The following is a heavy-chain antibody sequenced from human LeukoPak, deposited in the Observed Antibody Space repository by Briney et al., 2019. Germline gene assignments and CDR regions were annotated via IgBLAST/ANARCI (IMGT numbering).Heavy chain of an antibody. J-gene: IGHJ1*01. V-gene: IGHV3-74*03. CDR1: GFTFSSHW. D-gene: IGHD4-17*01. Sequence: GGSLRLSCAASGFTFSSHWMHWVRQAPGKGLVWVSRINGDGSNTTYADSVKGRFTISRDNSKNTLYLQMNSLRAEDTAVYYCAKDGDSLLRYFQHWGQGTLVTVSS. CDR2: INGDGSNT. CDR3: AKDGDSLLRYFQH.